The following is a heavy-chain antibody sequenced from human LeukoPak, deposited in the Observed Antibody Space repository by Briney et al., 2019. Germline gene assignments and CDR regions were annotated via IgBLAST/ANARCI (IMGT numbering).Heavy chain of an antibody. Sequence: PGGSLRLSCAASGFTFSNAWMSWVRQPPAKGLDWVGRIKSKTDGGTTDYAAPVKGRFTISRDDSKNTLYLQINSLKTEDTAVYYCTTDPGVYYDSSGYYPNWYFDLWGRGTLVTVSS. CDR2: IKSKTDGGTT. V-gene: IGHV3-15*01. CDR1: GFTFSNAW. D-gene: IGHD3-22*01. J-gene: IGHJ2*01. CDR3: TTDPGVYYDSSGYYPNWYFDL.